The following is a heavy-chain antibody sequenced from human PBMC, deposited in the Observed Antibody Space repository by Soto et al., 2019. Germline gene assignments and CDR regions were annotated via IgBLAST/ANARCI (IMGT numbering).Heavy chain of an antibody. D-gene: IGHD3-22*01. J-gene: IGHJ4*02. CDR2: ISSSGDTI. V-gene: IGHV3-11*01. Sequence: QVQLVESGGGLVKPGGSLRLSCAASAFTFSDYYMAWIRQAPGKGLEWISYISSSGDTIYYADSVKGRFTISRDNAKNSLYLQMNSLRAEDTAVYYCARDSPLPSSSGYYCFDHWGQGTLVTVSS. CDR3: ARDSPLPSSSGYYCFDH. CDR1: AFTFSDYY.